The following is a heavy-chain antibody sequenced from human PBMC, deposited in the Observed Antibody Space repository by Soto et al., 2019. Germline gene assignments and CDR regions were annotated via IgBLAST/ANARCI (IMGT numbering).Heavy chain of an antibody. CDR1: GGTFSSYA. CDR2: IIPIFGTA. D-gene: IGHD2-21*02. V-gene: IGHV1-69*01. Sequence: GASGKVSCKASGGTFSSYAISWVRQAPGQGLEWMGGIIPIFGTANYAQKFQGRVTITADESTSTAYMELSSLRSEDTAVYYCARVEVTNYHYYGMDVWGQGTTVTVSS. CDR3: ARVEVTNYHYYGMDV. J-gene: IGHJ6*02.